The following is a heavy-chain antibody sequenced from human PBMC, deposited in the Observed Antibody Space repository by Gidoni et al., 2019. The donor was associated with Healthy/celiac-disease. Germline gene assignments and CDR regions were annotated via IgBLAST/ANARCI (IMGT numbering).Heavy chain of an antibody. Sequence: QVQLVQSGAEVKKPGASVKVSCKASGSTFTSYYMHWVRQAPGQGLEWMGIINPSGGSTSYAQKFQGRVTMTRDTSTSTVYMELSSLRSEDTAVYYCASSQGGAAASTYYYYYGMDVWGQGTTVTVSS. CDR3: ASSQGGAAASTYYYYYGMDV. J-gene: IGHJ6*02. V-gene: IGHV1-46*01. D-gene: IGHD2-2*01. CDR1: GSTFTSYY. CDR2: INPSGGST.